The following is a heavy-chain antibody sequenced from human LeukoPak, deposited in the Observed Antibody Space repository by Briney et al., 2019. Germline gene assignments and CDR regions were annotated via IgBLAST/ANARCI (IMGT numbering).Heavy chain of an antibody. CDR3: ARGRQNQIRFLEWLPYYYYYYMDV. D-gene: IGHD3-3*01. CDR1: GFTFSSYW. V-gene: IGHV3-7*01. Sequence: GSLRLSCAASGFTFSSYWMSWVRQAPGKGLEWVANIKQDGSEKYYVDSVKGRFTISRDNAKNSLYLQMNSLRAEDTAVYYCARGRQNQIRFLEWLPYYYYYYMDVWGKGTTVTVSS. CDR2: IKQDGSEK. J-gene: IGHJ6*03.